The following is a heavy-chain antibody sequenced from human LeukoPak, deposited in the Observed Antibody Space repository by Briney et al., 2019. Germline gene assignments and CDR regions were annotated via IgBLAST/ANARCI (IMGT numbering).Heavy chain of an antibody. Sequence: ASVKVSFKASEYTFTCYYMHWVRQPPGQGLEWMGWINPNSSSTNYAQKFPGRVTMTRDTSISTAYMELRRLRSDDTAVYYGAILGYCSSTSCSYWGQGTLVTVSS. CDR1: EYTFTCYY. V-gene: IGHV1-2*02. J-gene: IGHJ4*02. CDR3: AILGYCSSTSCSY. D-gene: IGHD2-2*01. CDR2: INPNSSST.